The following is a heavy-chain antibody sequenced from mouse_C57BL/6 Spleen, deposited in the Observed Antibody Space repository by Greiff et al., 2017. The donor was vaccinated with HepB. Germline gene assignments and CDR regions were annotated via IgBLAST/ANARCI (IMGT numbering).Heavy chain of an antibody. CDR3: ASRTVVAGAMDY. J-gene: IGHJ4*01. CDR2: IDPEDGDT. D-gene: IGHD1-1*01. Sequence: EVQLQQSGAELVKPGASVKLSCTASGFNIKDYYMHWVKQRTEQGLEWIGRIDPEDGDTKYAPKFQGKATITADTSSNTAYLQLSSLTSEDTAVYYCASRTVVAGAMDYWGQGTSVTVSS. V-gene: IGHV14-2*01. CDR1: GFNIKDYY.